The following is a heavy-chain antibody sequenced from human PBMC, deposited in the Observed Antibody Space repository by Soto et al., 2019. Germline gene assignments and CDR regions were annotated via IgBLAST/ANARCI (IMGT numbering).Heavy chain of an antibody. J-gene: IGHJ3*02. V-gene: IGHV1-69*06. D-gene: IGHD3-16*02. CDR3: ASPHYDYVWGSYRYTNYDAFDI. Sequence: GASVKVSCKASGGTFSSYAISWVRQAPGQGLEWMGGIIPIFGTANYAQKFQGRVTITADKSTSTAYMELSSLRSEDTAVYYCASPHYDYVWGSYRYTNYDAFDIWGQGTMVTVSS. CDR1: GGTFSSYA. CDR2: IIPIFGTA.